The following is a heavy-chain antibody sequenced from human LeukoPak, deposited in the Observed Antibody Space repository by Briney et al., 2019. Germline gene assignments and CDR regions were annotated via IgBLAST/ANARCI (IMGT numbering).Heavy chain of an antibody. J-gene: IGHJ4*02. CDR3: AIHLCGGDCYYSLDH. CDR1: GFTLSTYA. Sequence: PGGSLKLSCAASGFTLSTYAMSWVRQAPGKGLEWVSVTSGGDGSTYYADSVKGRFSISRDNSKNTLSVRMNSLRAEDTAIYYCAIHLCGGDCYYSLDHWGQGTLVTVSS. CDR2: TSGGDGST. V-gene: IGHV3-23*01. D-gene: IGHD2-21*02.